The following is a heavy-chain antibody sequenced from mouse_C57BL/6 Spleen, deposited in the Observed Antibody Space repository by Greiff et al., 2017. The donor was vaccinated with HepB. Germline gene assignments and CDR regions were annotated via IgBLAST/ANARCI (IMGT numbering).Heavy chain of an antibody. CDR1: GYTFTDYE. V-gene: IGHV1-15*01. CDR3: TRTYYGNYY. CDR2: IDPETGGT. J-gene: IGHJ2*01. Sequence: QVQLKQSGAELVRPGASVTLSCKASGYTFTDYEMHWVKQTPVHGLEWIGAIDPETGGTAYNQKFKGKAILTADKSSSTAYMELRSLTSEDSAVYYCTRTYYGNYYWGQGTTLTVSS. D-gene: IGHD2-10*01.